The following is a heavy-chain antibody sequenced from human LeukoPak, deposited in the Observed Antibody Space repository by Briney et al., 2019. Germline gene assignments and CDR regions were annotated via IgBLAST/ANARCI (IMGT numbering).Heavy chain of an antibody. V-gene: IGHV1-69*13. Sequence: SVKVSCKASGGTFSSNAISWVRQAPGQGLEWMGGIIPIFGTANYAQKFQGRVTITADESTSTAYMELSSLRSEDTAVYYCAKYNDFWSGLDYWGQGTLVTVSS. CDR2: IIPIFGTA. CDR1: GGTFSSNA. CDR3: AKYNDFWSGLDY. D-gene: IGHD3-3*01. J-gene: IGHJ4*02.